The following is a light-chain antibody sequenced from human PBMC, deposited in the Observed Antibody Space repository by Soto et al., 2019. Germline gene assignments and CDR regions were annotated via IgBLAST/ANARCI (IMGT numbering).Light chain of an antibody. J-gene: IGLJ1*01. CDR3: SSYTSSSTRG. CDR2: DVS. V-gene: IGLV2-14*01. Sequence: QSVLTQPASVSGSPGQASTISCTGTSSDVGGYNYVSWYQQHPGKGPKLMIYDVSNRPSGVSNRFSGSKSGNTASLSISGLQAEDEADYYCSSYTSSSTRGFGTGTKVTVL. CDR1: SSDVGGYNY.